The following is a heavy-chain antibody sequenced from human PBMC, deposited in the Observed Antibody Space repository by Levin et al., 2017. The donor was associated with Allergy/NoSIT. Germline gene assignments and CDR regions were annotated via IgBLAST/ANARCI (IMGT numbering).Heavy chain of an antibody. J-gene: IGHJ6*02. CDR3: AGGIRFLEWDHYYYYYGMDV. Sequence: SQTLSLTCTVSGGSISSYYWSWIRQPAGKGLEWIGRIYTSGSTNYNPSLKSRVTMSVDTSKNQFSLKLSSVTAADTAVYYCAGGIRFLEWDHYYYYYGMDVWGQGTTVTVSS. D-gene: IGHD3-3*01. V-gene: IGHV4-4*07. CDR1: GGSISSYY. CDR2: IYTSGST.